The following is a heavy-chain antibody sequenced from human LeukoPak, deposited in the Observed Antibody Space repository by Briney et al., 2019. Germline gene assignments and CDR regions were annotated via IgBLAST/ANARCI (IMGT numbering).Heavy chain of an antibody. Sequence: GGSLRLSCAASGFTFSSYAMSWVRQAPGKGLEWVSAISGSGGGTYYADSVKGRFTISRDNSKNTLYLQMNSLRAEDTAVCYCAHIDYYDSSGYEYWGQGTLVTVSS. J-gene: IGHJ4*02. CDR1: GFTFSSYA. CDR2: ISGSGGGT. V-gene: IGHV3-23*01. D-gene: IGHD3-22*01. CDR3: AHIDYYDSSGYEY.